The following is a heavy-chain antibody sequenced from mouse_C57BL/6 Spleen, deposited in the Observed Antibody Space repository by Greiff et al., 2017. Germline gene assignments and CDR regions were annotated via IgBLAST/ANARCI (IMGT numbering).Heavy chain of an antibody. V-gene: IGHV2-5*01. CDR2: IWRGGST. D-gene: IGHD1-1*01. Sequence: VKLVESGPGLVQPSQSLSITCTVSGFSLTSYGVHWVRQSPGKGLEWLGVIWRGGSTDYNAAFMSRLSITKDNSKSQVFFKMNSLQADDTAIYYCAKNDGSHYWYFDVWGTGTTVTVSS. CDR3: AKNDGSHYWYFDV. J-gene: IGHJ1*03. CDR1: GFSLTSYG.